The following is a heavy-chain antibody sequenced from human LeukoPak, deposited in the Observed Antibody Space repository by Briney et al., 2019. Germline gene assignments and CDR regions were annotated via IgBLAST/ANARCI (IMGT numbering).Heavy chain of an antibody. D-gene: IGHD3-10*01. CDR3: EREPRGFYMDV. CDR2: ISSSTSYI. Sequence: GGSLRLSCAASGFTFSAYTMNWVRQAPGKGLEWVSSISSSTSYIYYADSVKGRFTISRDNAKDSLYLQVSSLRAEDTAVYYCEREPRGFYMDVWGRGTTVTVSS. J-gene: IGHJ6*03. V-gene: IGHV3-21*01. CDR1: GFTFSAYT.